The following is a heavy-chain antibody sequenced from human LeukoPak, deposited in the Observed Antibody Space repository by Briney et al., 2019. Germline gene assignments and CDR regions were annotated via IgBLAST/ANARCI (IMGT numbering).Heavy chain of an antibody. D-gene: IGHD6-13*01. CDR3: ARPVRSSWRSFYYYYYMDV. J-gene: IGHJ6*03. V-gene: IGHV4-38-2*02. CDR2: VSHSGIT. Sequence: SETLSLTCTVSGFSISSDYYWGWIRQPPGKGLEWLGSVSHSGITYYNSSLNSRVTISVDTSNNQFSLKVNSVTAADTAVYYCARPVRSSWRSFYYYYYMDVWGKGTTVTVSS. CDR1: GFSISSDYY.